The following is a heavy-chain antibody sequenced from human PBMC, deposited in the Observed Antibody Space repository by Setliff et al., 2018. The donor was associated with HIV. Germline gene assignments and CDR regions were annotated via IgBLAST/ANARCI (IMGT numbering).Heavy chain of an antibody. CDR2: IHFSGST. J-gene: IGHJ3*02. CDR1: GASITTSSYY. Sequence: PSETLSLTCTVSGASITTSSYYWGWIRQPPGKGLEWIGNIHFSGSTYYNPSLKSRVIISVDRPQNQFSLTLISVTAADTAMYYCARLLQGGNYAFDIWGQGTMVTVSS. CDR3: ARLLQGGNYAFDI. D-gene: IGHD2-21*02. V-gene: IGHV4-39*01.